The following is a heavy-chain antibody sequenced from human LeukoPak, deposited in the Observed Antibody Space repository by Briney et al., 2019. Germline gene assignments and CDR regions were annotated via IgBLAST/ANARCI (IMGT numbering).Heavy chain of an antibody. Sequence: SETLSLTCAVYGGSFSGYYWSWIRQPPGKGLEWIGEINHSGSTNYNPSLKSRVTISVDTSKNQFSLKLSSVTAADTAVYYCARGDSGFGEVLAAPPDYWGQGTLVTVSS. CDR3: ARGDSGFGEVLAAPPDY. CDR1: GGSFSGYY. V-gene: IGHV4-34*01. CDR2: INHSGST. D-gene: IGHD2-2*01. J-gene: IGHJ4*02.